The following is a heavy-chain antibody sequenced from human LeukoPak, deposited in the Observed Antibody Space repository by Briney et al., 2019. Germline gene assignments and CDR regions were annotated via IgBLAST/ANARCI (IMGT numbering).Heavy chain of an antibody. J-gene: IGHJ4*02. CDR2: ISAYNGNX. CDR3: ARGYGFGDYQIDY. V-gene: IGHV1-18*01. D-gene: IGHD3-10*01. CDR1: GYTFTSYG. Sequence: ASVKVSCKASGYTFTSYGISWVRQAPGQGLXXXGWISAYNGNXXXXXXXXXXXXMTTXXXXXXXXXDLRSLRSDDTAVYYCARGYGFGDYQIDYWGQGTLVTVSS.